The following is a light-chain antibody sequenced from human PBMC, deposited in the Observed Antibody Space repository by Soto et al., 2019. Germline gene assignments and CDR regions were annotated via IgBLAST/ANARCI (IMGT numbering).Light chain of an antibody. V-gene: IGKV3-20*01. Sequence: EIVLTQSPGTLSLSPVERATLSCRASQSVSSSYLAWYQQKPGQAPRLLIYGASSRATGNPDRFSGSGSGTDFTLSISRLEPEDFAVYYCQQYGSSPRVTFGGETKVEIK. CDR3: QQYGSSPRVT. CDR2: GAS. CDR1: QSVSSSY. J-gene: IGKJ4*01.